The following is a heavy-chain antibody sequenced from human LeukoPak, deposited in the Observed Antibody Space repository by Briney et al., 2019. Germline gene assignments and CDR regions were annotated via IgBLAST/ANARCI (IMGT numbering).Heavy chain of an antibody. D-gene: IGHD5-18*01. CDR1: GFTFSSYG. CDR3: AKFRGYSYGPIGY. CDR2: ISYDGSNK. V-gene: IGHV3-30*18. J-gene: IGHJ4*02. Sequence: GRSLRLSCEASGFTFSSYGMHWVRQAPGKGLEWVAIISYDGSNKYYADSVKGRFTISRDNSKNTLYLQMNSLRAEDTAVYYCAKFRGYSYGPIGYWGQGTLVTVSS.